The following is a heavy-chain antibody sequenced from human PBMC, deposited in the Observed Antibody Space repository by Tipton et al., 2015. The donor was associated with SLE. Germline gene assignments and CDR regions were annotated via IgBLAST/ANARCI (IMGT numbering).Heavy chain of an antibody. CDR2: IYYSGST. D-gene: IGHD2-15*01. Sequence: TLSLTCTVSGGSISSSSYYWGWIRQPPGKGLEWFGSIYYSGSTYYNPSLKSRVTISVDTSKNQFSLKLSSVTAADTAVYYCARHPRGDYCSGGSCPDWYFDLWGRGTLVTVSS. J-gene: IGHJ2*01. CDR3: ARHPRGDYCSGGSCPDWYFDL. CDR1: GGSISSSSYY. V-gene: IGHV4-39*07.